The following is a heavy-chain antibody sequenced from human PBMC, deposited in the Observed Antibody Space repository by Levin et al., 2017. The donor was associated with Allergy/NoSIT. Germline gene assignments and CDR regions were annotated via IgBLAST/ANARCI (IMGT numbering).Heavy chain of an antibody. Sequence: SCAASQFTFRSYGMHWVRQAPGKGLEWVAVIWYDGSNRYYADSVRGRFTISRDNSKNTLYLQMNSLRVEDTAVYYCTTDYYDSSGLTCYFDYWGQGTLVTVSS. CDR1: QFTFRSYG. CDR2: IWYDGSNR. D-gene: IGHD3-22*01. CDR3: TTDYYDSSGLTCYFDY. V-gene: IGHV3-33*01. J-gene: IGHJ4*02.